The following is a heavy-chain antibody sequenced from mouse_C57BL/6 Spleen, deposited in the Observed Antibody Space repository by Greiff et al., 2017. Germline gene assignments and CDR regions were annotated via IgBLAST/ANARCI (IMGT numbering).Heavy chain of an antibody. Sequence: VQLQESGPELVKPGASVTISCKASGYAFSSSWMNWVKQRPGKGLEWIGRIYPGDGDTNYNGKFKGKATLTADKSSRTAYMQRSSLTAEDSAVYVCARGTGRCNAVDYWGQGTSGTVSS. CDR2: IYPGDGDT. J-gene: IGHJ4*01. D-gene: IGHD4-1*01. V-gene: IGHV1-82*01. CDR1: GYAFSSSW. CDR3: ARGTGRCNAVDY.